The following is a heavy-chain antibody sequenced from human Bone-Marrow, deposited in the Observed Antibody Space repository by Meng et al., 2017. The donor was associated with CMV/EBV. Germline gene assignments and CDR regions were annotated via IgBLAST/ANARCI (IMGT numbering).Heavy chain of an antibody. V-gene: IGHV1-2*02. Sequence: SGYPFPAFFLHRRPQGPGRGLEWLGSINTSDRDTHYARKFQGRITMTRATSINTVYMDLNSLTSDDTATYYCARAGGGNWGVYSAYDYWGQGTLVTVSS. D-gene: IGHD3-16*01. CDR2: INTSDRDT. CDR3: ARAGGGNWGVYSAYDY. CDR1: GYPFPAFF. J-gene: IGHJ4*02.